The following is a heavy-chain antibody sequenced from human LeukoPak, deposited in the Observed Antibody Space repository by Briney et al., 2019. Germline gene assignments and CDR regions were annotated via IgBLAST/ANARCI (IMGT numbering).Heavy chain of an antibody. J-gene: IGHJ6*02. CDR1: GGSISSGGYY. CDR3: ARDKRYYGSGSTNYYYYYGMDV. CDR2: IYYSGST. D-gene: IGHD3-10*01. Sequence: PSQTLSLTCTVSGGSISSGGYYWSWIRQHPGKGLEWIGYIYYSGSTYYNPSLKSRVTISVDTSKNQFSLKLSSVTAADTAVYYCARDKRYYGSGSTNYYYYYGMDVRGQGTTVTVSS. V-gene: IGHV4-31*03.